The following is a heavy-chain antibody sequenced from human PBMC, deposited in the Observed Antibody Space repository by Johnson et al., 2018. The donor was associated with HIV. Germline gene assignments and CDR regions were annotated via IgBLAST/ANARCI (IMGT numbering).Heavy chain of an antibody. J-gene: IGHJ3*02. D-gene: IGHD3-22*01. CDR3: AKDIRECFGSYDSSGSGRGAFDI. V-gene: IGHV3-NL1*01. Sequence: QVQLVESGGGVVRPGGSLRLSCAASGFTFSSYGMHWVRQAPGKGLEWVSVIYSGGSTYYADSVKGRFTISRDNSKNTLYLQMNSLRAEDTAVYSSAKDIRECFGSYDSSGSGRGAFDIWGQGTMVTVSS. CDR2: IYSGGST. CDR1: GFTFSSYG.